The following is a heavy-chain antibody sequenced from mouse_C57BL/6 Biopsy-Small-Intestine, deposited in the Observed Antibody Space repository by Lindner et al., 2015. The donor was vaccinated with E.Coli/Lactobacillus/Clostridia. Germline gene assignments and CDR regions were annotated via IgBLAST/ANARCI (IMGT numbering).Heavy chain of an antibody. V-gene: IGHV14-4*01. CDR3: RHYYGSSLGYWYFDV. Sequence: LQLQESGAELVRPGASVKLSCTASGFNIKDDYMHWVKQGPEQGLEWIGWIDPENGDTEYASKFQGKATITADTSSNTAYLQLSSLTSEDTAVYYCRHYYGSSLGYWYFDVWGTGTTVTVSS. CDR1: GFNIKDDY. D-gene: IGHD1-1*01. J-gene: IGHJ1*03. CDR2: IDPENGDT.